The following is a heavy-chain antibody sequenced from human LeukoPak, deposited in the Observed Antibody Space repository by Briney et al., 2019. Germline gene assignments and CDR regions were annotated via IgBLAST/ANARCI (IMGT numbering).Heavy chain of an antibody. J-gene: IGHJ4*02. D-gene: IGHD5-18*01. CDR3: ASNAYSYGYRHFGY. V-gene: IGHV3-48*02. Sequence: PGGSLRLSCVASGFPFTNYCMNWVRQAPGKGLEWVSYISSSGSTIYYADSVKGRFTISRDNAKNSLYLQMNSLRDEDTAVYYCASNAYSYGYRHFGYWGQGTLVTVSS. CDR1: GFPFTNYC. CDR2: ISSSGSTI.